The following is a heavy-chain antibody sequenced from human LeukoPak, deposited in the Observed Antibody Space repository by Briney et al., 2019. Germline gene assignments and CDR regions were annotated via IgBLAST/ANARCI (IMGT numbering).Heavy chain of an antibody. CDR3: ARGSNIAAAGEYYFDY. CDR1: GYTFTSYD. Sequence: ASVKVSCKASGYTFTSYDINWVRQATGQGLEWMGWMNPNSGNTGYAQKFQGRVTTTRNTSISTAYMELSSLRSEDTAVYYCARGSNIAAAGEYYFDYWGQGTLVTVSS. CDR2: MNPNSGNT. J-gene: IGHJ4*02. D-gene: IGHD6-13*01. V-gene: IGHV1-8*01.